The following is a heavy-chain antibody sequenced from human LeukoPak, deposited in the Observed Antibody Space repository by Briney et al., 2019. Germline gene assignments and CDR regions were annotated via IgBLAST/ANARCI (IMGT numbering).Heavy chain of an antibody. Sequence: GGSLRLSCAVSGFIFDDYAMHWVRQAPGKGLEWVSGITWNRDNIAYADSVRGRFTISRDNAKNYLYLQMNSLRAEDTALYYCARDFGQFALDYWGQGTLVTVSS. J-gene: IGHJ4*02. CDR1: GFIFDDYA. D-gene: IGHD3-10*01. V-gene: IGHV3-9*01. CDR2: ITWNRDNI. CDR3: ARDFGQFALDY.